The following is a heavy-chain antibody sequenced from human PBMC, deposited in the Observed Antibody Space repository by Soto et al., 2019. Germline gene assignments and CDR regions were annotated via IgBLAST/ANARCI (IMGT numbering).Heavy chain of an antibody. Sequence: QLQLQESGPGLVKPSETLSLTCTVSGGSISSSSYYWGWIRQPPGKGLEWIGSIYYSGSTYYNPSLKSRVTISVDTSKNQFSLKLSSVTAADTAVYYCARRRDDILTGTRSGLHEVDYWGQGTLVTVSS. J-gene: IGHJ4*02. CDR1: GGSISSSSYY. CDR3: ARRRDDILTGTRSGLHEVDY. CDR2: IYYSGST. V-gene: IGHV4-39*01. D-gene: IGHD3-9*01.